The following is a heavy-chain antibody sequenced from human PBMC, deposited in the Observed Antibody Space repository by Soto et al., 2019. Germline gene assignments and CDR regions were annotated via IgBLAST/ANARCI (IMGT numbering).Heavy chain of an antibody. J-gene: IGHJ3*02. CDR3: ARGRVGSGSSNAFDI. CDR1: GFTFNDHY. CDR2: SRNKANSYTT. V-gene: IGHV3-72*01. D-gene: IGHD3-10*01. Sequence: PGGSLRLSCAASGFTFNDHYMDWVRQAPGKGLEWVGRSRNKANSYTTEYAASVKGRFTISRDDSKNSVCLQMNSLKTEDTAVYYCARGRVGSGSSNAFDIWGQGTMVTVSS.